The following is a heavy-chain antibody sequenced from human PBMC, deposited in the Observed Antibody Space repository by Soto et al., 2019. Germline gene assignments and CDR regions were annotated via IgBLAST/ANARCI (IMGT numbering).Heavy chain of an antibody. CDR1: GFSLSTSGVG. Sequence: QITLKEAGPTLVKPTQTLTLTCTFSGFSLSTSGVGVGWIRQPPGRALEWLAFIYRDDDKRYSPSLKRRHTLTKDTSNNQVMLTITNMDHVDTDTYYCAHRLNCPFDYWGQGTLVTVSS. CDR3: AHRLNCPFDY. CDR2: IYRDDDK. J-gene: IGHJ4*02. D-gene: IGHD1-1*01. V-gene: IGHV2-5*02.